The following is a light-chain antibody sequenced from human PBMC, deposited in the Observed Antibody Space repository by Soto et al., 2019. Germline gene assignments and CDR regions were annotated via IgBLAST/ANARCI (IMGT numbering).Light chain of an antibody. V-gene: IGLV2-14*01. CDR1: SSDVGIYNY. Sequence: QSVLTQPASVSGSPGQSITISCTGTSSDVGIYNYVSWYQQEPGKAPKLLIYGVTSRPSGVSDRFSGSKSGNTASLTISGLQAEDESDYYCFSYTPSSTYVFGTGTKVTVL. CDR2: GVT. J-gene: IGLJ1*01. CDR3: FSYTPSSTYV.